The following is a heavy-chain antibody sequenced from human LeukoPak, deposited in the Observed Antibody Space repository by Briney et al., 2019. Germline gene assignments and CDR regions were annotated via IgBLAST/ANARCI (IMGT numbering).Heavy chain of an antibody. J-gene: IGHJ4*02. Sequence: SETLSLTCAVYGGSFSAYYWSWIRQPPGKGLEWIGEINHTGSTNYNPSLKSRVTISVDTSKNQFSLKLSSVTAADTAVYYCARESPLFDYWGQGTLVTVSS. V-gene: IGHV4-34*01. CDR3: ARESPLFDY. CDR1: GGSFSAYY. CDR2: INHTGST.